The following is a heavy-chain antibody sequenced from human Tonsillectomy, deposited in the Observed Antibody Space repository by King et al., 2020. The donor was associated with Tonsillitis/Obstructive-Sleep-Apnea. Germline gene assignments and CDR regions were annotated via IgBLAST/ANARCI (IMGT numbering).Heavy chain of an antibody. CDR2: TRDKANSYTT. CDR1: GFTFSDHY. D-gene: IGHD1-26*01. Sequence: EVQLVESGGGLVQPGGSLRLSCAASGFTFSDHYMDWVRQAPGKGLEWVGRTRDKANSYTTEYAASVKGRFTISRDDSKNSLYLQMNSLRSEDTAVYYCVRVSGSYYLDYWGQGTLVTASS. J-gene: IGHJ4*02. CDR3: VRVSGSYYLDY. V-gene: IGHV3-72*01.